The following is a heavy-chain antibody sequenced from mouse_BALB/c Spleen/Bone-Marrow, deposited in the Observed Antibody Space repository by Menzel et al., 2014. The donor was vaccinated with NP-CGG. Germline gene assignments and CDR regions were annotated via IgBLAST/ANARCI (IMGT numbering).Heavy chain of an antibody. D-gene: IGHD2-14*01. Sequence: VQLQQSGAELVRPGTSVKVSCKASGYAFTNYLIEWVKQRPGQGLEWIGVINPGSGSSNYNENFRGKATLTADRSSSTAYMLLSRLTSDDSAVYFCARSRGYDVGPFAFWGQGTLVTVSA. V-gene: IGHV1-54*01. J-gene: IGHJ3*01. CDR3: ARSRGYDVGPFAF. CDR2: INPGSGSS. CDR1: GYAFTNYL.